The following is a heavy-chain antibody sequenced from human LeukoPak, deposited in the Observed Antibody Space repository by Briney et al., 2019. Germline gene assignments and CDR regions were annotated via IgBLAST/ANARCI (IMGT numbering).Heavy chain of an antibody. CDR3: ARGRDGYNYGPFDY. Sequence: SQTLSLTCTVSGGSISSGDYYWSWIRQPPGKGLEWIGYVYYSGSTDYNPSLKSRVTISVDTSKNQFSLNLSSVTAADTAVYYCARGRDGYNYGPFDYWGQGTLVTVSS. CDR1: GGSISSGDYY. J-gene: IGHJ4*02. V-gene: IGHV4-61*08. CDR2: VYYSGST. D-gene: IGHD5-24*01.